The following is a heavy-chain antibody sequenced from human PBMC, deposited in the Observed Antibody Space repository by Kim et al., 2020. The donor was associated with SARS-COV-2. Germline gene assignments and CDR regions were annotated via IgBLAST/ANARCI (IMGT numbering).Heavy chain of an antibody. Sequence: GGSLRLSCAASGFTFSSYAMSWVRQAPGKGLEWVSAISGSGGSTYYADSVKGRFTISRDNSKNTLYLQMNSLRAEDTAVYYCAKGRGRPYYGSAKFDYWGQGTLVTVSS. J-gene: IGHJ4*02. D-gene: IGHD3-10*01. V-gene: IGHV3-23*01. CDR2: ISGSGGST. CDR1: GFTFSSYA. CDR3: AKGRGRPYYGSAKFDY.